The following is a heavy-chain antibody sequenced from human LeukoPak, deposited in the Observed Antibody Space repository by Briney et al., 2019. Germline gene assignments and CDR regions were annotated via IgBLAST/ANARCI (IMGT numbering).Heavy chain of an antibody. V-gene: IGHV3-23*01. D-gene: IGHD3-22*01. Sequence: SGGSLRLSCAASGFTFSSYAMSWVRQAPGKGLEWVSAISGSGGSTYYADSVKGRFTISRDNSKNTLCLQMNSLRAEDTAVYYCAKIKPGSSGFPEGYWGQGTLVTVSS. CDR2: ISGSGGST. CDR3: AKIKPGSSGFPEGY. J-gene: IGHJ4*02. CDR1: GFTFSSYA.